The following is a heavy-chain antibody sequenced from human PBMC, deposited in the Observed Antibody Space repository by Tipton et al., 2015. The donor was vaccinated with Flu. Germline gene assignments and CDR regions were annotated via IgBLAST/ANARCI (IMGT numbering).Heavy chain of an antibody. V-gene: IGHV4-59*08. CDR3: ARRCYYYMDV. CDR2: IRYSENP. J-gene: IGHJ6*03. CDR1: TGFISTFY. Sequence: TLSLTCTVSTGFISTFYWSWVRQPPGKGLEWIGYIRYSENPDYNPSLKSRVTMSVDTSKHQFSLKLSSVTAADTAVYYCARRCYYYMDVWGKGTTVTVSS.